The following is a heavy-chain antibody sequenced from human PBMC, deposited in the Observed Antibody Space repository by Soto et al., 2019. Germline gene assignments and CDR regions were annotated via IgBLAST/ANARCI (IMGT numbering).Heavy chain of an antibody. V-gene: IGHV2-5*02. CDR2: MYWVNDK. Sequence: QITLKESGPTVVNPTQTLTLTCTFSGFSLRNHGEGVGWVRQAPGKALDWLAGMYWVNDKRSSPALKIRLTIIKYTANNQVVLTMTNMDTLDTATYYCARRRWLARGRGSFDHWGLGIRVTVSS. CDR1: GFSLRNHGEG. D-gene: IGHD6-19*01. J-gene: IGHJ5*02. CDR3: ARRRWLARGRGSFDH.